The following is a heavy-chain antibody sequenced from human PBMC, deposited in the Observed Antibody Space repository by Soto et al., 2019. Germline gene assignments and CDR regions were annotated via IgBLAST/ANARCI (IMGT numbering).Heavy chain of an antibody. CDR3: ARDKGQLVPADGY. J-gene: IGHJ4*02. Sequence: PGGSLRLSCAASGFTFSDYYMSWIRQAPGKGLGWVSYITSSGSSIYYADSVKGRFTISRDNAKNSLYLQMNSLRAEDTAVYYCARDKGQLVPADGYWGQGTLVTVSS. CDR1: GFTFSDYY. D-gene: IGHD6-6*01. V-gene: IGHV3-11*01. CDR2: ITSSGSSI.